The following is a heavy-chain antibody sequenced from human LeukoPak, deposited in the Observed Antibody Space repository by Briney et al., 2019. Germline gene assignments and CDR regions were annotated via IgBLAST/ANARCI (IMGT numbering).Heavy chain of an antibody. CDR1: GFTFSSYA. CDR2: IGSNGGST. D-gene: IGHD3-9*01. Sequence: GGSLRLSCSASGFTFSSYAMHWVRQAPGKGLEYVSAIGSNGGSTYYADSVKGRFTISRDNSKNTLYLQMSSLRAEDTAVYYCVKGTDSRYYDILTGYPFDYWGQGTLVTVSS. J-gene: IGHJ4*02. CDR3: VKGTDSRYYDILTGYPFDY. V-gene: IGHV3-64D*06.